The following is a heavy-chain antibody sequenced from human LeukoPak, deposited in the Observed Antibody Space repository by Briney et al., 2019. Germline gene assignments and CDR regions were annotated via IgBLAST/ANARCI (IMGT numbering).Heavy chain of an antibody. Sequence: SETLSLTCTVSDDSITMYYWTWIRQPPGKGLEWIGYVDHTGSTNFNPSLNGRVSISRDTSKNLFSLRLRSVTAADTAVYFCARGRVSSSTWYSTYYYYFYMDVWGRGTTVTVSS. V-gene: IGHV4-59*01. J-gene: IGHJ6*03. CDR2: VDHTGST. D-gene: IGHD1-1*01. CDR3: ARGRVSSSTWYSTYYYYFYMDV. CDR1: DDSITMYY.